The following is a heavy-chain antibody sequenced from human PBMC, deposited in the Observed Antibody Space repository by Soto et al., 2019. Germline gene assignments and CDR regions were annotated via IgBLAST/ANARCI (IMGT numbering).Heavy chain of an antibody. CDR3: ARGGSLIVGATRNWFDP. D-gene: IGHD1-26*01. V-gene: IGHV4-34*01. CDR1: GGSFSGYY. CDR2: INHSGST. J-gene: IGHJ5*02. Sequence: PSETLSLTCAVYGGSFSGYYWSWIRQPPGKGLEWIGEINHSGSTNYNPSLKSRVTISVDTSKNQFSLKLSSVTAADTAVYYCARGGSLIVGATRNWFDPWGQGTLVTVSS.